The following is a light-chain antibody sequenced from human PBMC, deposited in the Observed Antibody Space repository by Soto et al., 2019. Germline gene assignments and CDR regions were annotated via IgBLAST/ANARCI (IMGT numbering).Light chain of an antibody. CDR2: WAS. Sequence: DIVMTQSPDSLAVSLGERATIDCKSSQSVLYSSNNKNYLAWYQKKPGQPPKLLIYWASIRESGVPDQFSGSGSGTDFTLTISSLQAEDVAVYYCQQYYSVPLTFGGGTKVEIK. V-gene: IGKV4-1*01. CDR1: QSVLYSSNNKNY. J-gene: IGKJ4*01. CDR3: QQYYSVPLT.